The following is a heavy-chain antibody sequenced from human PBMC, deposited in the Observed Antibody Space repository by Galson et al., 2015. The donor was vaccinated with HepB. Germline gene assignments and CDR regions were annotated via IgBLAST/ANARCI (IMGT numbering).Heavy chain of an antibody. CDR3: ARTGYSSSWYKFYFDY. CDR1: GFTFSTFA. Sequence: SLRLSCAVSGFTFSTFAMHWVRQAPGKGLEWVAVISYDGSNQYYADSVKGRFTISRDNSKDTLYLQMNSLRAEDTAVYYCARTGYSSSWYKFYFDYWGQGTLVTVSS. V-gene: IGHV3-30*04. D-gene: IGHD6-13*01. J-gene: IGHJ4*02. CDR2: ISYDGSNQ.